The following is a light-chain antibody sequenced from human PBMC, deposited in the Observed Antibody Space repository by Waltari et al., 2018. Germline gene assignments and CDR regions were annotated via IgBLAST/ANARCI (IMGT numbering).Light chain of an antibody. CDR2: DVS. CDR1: SSDVGGYNY. CDR3: SSYTSSSTLGV. J-gene: IGLJ2*01. Sequence: QSALTQPASVSGSPGQSTTISCTGTSSDVGGYNYVPWYQQHPGKAPNLMIYDVSNRPSGVSNRFSGSKSGNTASLTISGLQAEDEADHYCSSYTSSSTLGVFGGGTKLTVL. V-gene: IGLV2-14*03.